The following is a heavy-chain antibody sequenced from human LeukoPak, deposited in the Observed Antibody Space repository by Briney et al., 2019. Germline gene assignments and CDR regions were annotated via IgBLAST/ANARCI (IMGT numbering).Heavy chain of an antibody. Sequence: PGGSLRLSCAASGFTFTSYIMNWVRQAPGKGLEWVSSITNSGYIYYADSVKGRFTISRDNAKNSLYLQMDNLRADDTAVYFCARDFEERGYYLADFDYWGQGTLVTVSS. CDR2: ITNSGYI. J-gene: IGHJ4*02. D-gene: IGHD3-22*01. CDR1: GFTFTSYI. V-gene: IGHV3-21*01. CDR3: ARDFEERGYYLADFDY.